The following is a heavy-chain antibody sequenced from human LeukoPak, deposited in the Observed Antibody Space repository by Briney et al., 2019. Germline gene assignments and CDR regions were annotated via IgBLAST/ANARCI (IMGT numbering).Heavy chain of an antibody. Sequence: GGSLRLSCAASGFTVSSNYMSWVRQAPGKGLEWVSLIYGGGSTYYADSVKGRFTISRDNSKNTLYLQMNSLRAEDTAVYYCARGNWNDNWFDPWGQGTLVTVSS. CDR3: ARGNWNDNWFDP. D-gene: IGHD1-20*01. CDR2: IYGGGST. J-gene: IGHJ5*02. V-gene: IGHV3-53*01. CDR1: GFTVSSNY.